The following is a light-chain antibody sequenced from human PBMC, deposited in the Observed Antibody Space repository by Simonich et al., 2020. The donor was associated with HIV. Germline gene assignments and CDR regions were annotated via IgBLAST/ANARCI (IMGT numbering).Light chain of an antibody. CDR1: QSVLYSSNNKNY. CDR2: WAS. J-gene: IGKJ1*01. V-gene: IGKV4-1*01. Sequence: DIVMTQSPDSLAVSLGERATINCKSSQSVLYSSNNKNYLAWYQQKLGQPPKLLIYWASTRESGVPDRFSGSGSGTDFTLTISSLQAEDVAVYYCQQYYSTPRTFAQGTKVEIK. CDR3: QQYYSTPRT.